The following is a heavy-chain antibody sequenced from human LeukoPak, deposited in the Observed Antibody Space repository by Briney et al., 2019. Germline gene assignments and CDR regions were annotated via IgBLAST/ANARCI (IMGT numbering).Heavy chain of an antibody. D-gene: IGHD6-13*01. CDR2: IYYSAST. CDR3: ARLFAGYSSGWYFKGGSAFDY. CDR1: GGSIRNSDYY. Sequence: SETLSLTCTVSGGSIRNSDYYWGWIRQPPGKGLEWIGTIYYSASTYYNPSLKSRVIISIDTSKNQFSLKLSSVTAADTAVYFCARLFAGYSSGWYFKGGSAFDYWGRGTLVTVSS. V-gene: IGHV4-39*01. J-gene: IGHJ4*02.